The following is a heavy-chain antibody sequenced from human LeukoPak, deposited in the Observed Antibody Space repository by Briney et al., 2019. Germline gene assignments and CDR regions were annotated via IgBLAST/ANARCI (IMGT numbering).Heavy chain of an antibody. CDR1: GFTFSSYA. Sequence: GGSLRLSCAASGFTFSSYAMHWVRQAPGKGLEWVAVISYDGSNKYYADSVKGRFTISRDNSKNTLYLQMNSLRAEDTAVYYCASLTGTRAFDYWGQGTLVTVSS. CDR3: ASLTGTRAFDY. J-gene: IGHJ4*02. CDR2: ISYDGSNK. D-gene: IGHD1-20*01. V-gene: IGHV3-30*01.